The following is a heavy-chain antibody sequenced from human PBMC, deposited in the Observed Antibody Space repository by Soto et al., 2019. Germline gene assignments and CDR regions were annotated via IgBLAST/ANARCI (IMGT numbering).Heavy chain of an antibody. Sequence: QVQLQESGPGLVKPSETLSLTCTVSGGSVSPYYWSWIRQSPGKGLEWIGNIRYSGSTDYNPSLKSRVTISIDTSTNQFSLKLTSVTAADPAVYYCAKGGTSSLPFDYWGQGTLVTVSS. J-gene: IGHJ4*02. CDR3: AKGGTSSLPFDY. D-gene: IGHD2-2*01. CDR2: IRYSGST. V-gene: IGHV4-59*02. CDR1: GGSVSPYY.